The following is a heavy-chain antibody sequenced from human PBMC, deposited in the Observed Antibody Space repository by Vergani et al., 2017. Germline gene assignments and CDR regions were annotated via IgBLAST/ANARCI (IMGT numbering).Heavy chain of an antibody. D-gene: IGHD3-22*01. V-gene: IGHV5-51*01. CDR3: ARLYGGDSSGSKYFDY. Sequence: EVQLVQSGAEVKKPGESLKISCQISGYSFTNYWIGWVRQMPGKGLEWMGLIHPADSDTRYSPSFQGQVTISVDKSISTAYLQRSSLRASDSAMYYCARLYGGDSSGSKYFDYWGQGTLVTVSS. CDR1: GYSFTNYW. CDR2: IHPADSDT. J-gene: IGHJ4*02.